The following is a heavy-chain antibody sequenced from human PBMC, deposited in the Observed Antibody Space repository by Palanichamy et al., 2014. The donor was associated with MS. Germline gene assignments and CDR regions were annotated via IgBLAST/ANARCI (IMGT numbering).Heavy chain of an antibody. D-gene: IGHD2-2*01. CDR2: ISAYNGNT. CDR3: ARDPSIVVVPIPYYYYYGMDV. Sequence: KASGYTFTSYGISWVRQAPGQGLEWMGWISAYNGNTNYAQKLQGRVTMTTDTSTSTAYMELRSLRSDDTAVYYCARDPSIVVVPIPYYYYYGMDVWGQGTTVTVSS. J-gene: IGHJ6*02. V-gene: IGHV1-18*04. CDR1: GYTFTSYG.